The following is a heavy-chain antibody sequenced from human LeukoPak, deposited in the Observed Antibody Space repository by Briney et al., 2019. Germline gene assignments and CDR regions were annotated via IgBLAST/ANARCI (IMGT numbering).Heavy chain of an antibody. Sequence: GGSLRLSCAASGFTFSGYGMHWVRQAPGKGVEWVAFIRYDGSNKYYADSVKGRFTISRDNSKNTLYLQMNSLRAEDTAVYYCAKVLGPYYYDSSGYYWDYWGQGTLVTVSS. CDR3: AKVLGPYYYDSSGYYWDY. J-gene: IGHJ4*02. CDR2: IRYDGSNK. D-gene: IGHD3-22*01. CDR1: GFTFSGYG. V-gene: IGHV3-30*02.